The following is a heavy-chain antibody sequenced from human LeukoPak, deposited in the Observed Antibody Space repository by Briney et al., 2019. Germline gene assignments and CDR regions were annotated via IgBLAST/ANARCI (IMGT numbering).Heavy chain of an antibody. D-gene: IGHD2-21*02. V-gene: IGHV1-46*01. CDR1: GFILSSYY. J-gene: IGHJ4*02. CDR3: ARTYCGGDCNNRYFDY. CDR2: INPSGGST. Sequence: ASVKVSCKAFGFILSSYYMHWVRQAPGQGLEWMGIINPSGGSTDYAQKFQGRVTMTRDKSTSTVYMELNSLRSEDTALYYCARTYCGGDCNNRYFDYWGQGTLVTVSS.